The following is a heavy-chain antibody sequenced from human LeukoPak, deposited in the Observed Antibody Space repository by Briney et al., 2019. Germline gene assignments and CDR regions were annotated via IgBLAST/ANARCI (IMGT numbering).Heavy chain of an antibody. CDR1: GYTFTSHG. CDR3: AREMIVGATGGWFDP. J-gene: IGHJ5*02. V-gene: IGHV1-18*01. CDR2: ISAYNGNT. D-gene: IGHD1-26*01. Sequence: ASVKVSCKASGYTFTSHGISWVRQAPGQGLEWMGWISAYNGNTNYAQKLQGRVTMTTDTSTSTAYMELRSLRSDDTAVYYCAREMIVGATGGWFDPWGQGTLVTVSS.